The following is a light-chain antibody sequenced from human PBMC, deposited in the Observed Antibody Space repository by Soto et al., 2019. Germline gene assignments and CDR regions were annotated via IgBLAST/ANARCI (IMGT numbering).Light chain of an antibody. CDR1: SSDVGGYNY. CDR2: EVS. CDR3: SSYAGSSTLV. V-gene: IGLV2-14*01. Sequence: QSVLTQPASLSGSPGQSITISCTGTSSDVGGYNYVIWYQQHPGKAPKHIIYEVSYRPSRVSNRCTGSKSGNTASLTISGLQAVNEADYYCSSYAGSSTLVVGTATK. J-gene: IGLJ1*01.